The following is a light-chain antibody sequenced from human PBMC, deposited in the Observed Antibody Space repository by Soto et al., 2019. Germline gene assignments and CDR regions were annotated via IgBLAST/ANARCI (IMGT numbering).Light chain of an antibody. Sequence: EIVMKQSPATLSVSPWERATLSCRASQRVNINLAWYQQIPGQAPRLLIYDASNRATGIPARFSGSGSGTDFTPTISRLEPEDFAVYYCQQYGSSPFTFGHGTRLEIK. CDR3: QQYGSSPFT. J-gene: IGKJ5*01. V-gene: IGKV3D-15*01. CDR1: QRVNIN. CDR2: DAS.